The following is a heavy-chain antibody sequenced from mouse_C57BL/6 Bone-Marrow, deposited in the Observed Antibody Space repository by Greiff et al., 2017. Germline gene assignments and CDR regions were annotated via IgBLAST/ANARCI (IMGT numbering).Heavy chain of an antibody. Sequence: QVQLQQPGAELVKPGASVKLSCKASGYTFTSYWMQWVKQRPGQGLEWIGEIDPSDSYTNYNQKFKGKATLTVDTSSSTAYMQLSSLTSEDSAVYYWARGTYYGSSIWYFDVWGTGTTVTVSS. D-gene: IGHD1-1*01. CDR1: GYTFTSYW. J-gene: IGHJ1*03. V-gene: IGHV1-50*01. CDR2: IDPSDSYT. CDR3: ARGTYYGSSIWYFDV.